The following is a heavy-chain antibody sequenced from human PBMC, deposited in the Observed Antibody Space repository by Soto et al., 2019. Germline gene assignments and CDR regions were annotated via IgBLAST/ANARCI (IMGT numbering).Heavy chain of an antibody. CDR2: ISSDGSRK. D-gene: IGHD5-12*01. Sequence: QVQLVESGGGVVLPGRSLRLSCAASGFTFSTYGMHWVRQAPGKGLQWVAVISSDGSRKYYGDSVKGRFTISRDNSKNTLYLQMNSLRIEDTAVYYCAKLVGVASSGDYWGQGTLVTVSS. CDR1: GFTFSTYG. J-gene: IGHJ4*02. CDR3: AKLVGVASSGDY. V-gene: IGHV3-30*18.